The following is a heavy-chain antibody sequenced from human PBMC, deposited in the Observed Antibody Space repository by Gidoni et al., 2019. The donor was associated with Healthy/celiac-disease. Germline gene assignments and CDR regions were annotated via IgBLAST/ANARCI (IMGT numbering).Heavy chain of an antibody. CDR1: GFTFSSYA. CDR2: ISGSCGST. D-gene: IGHD1-1*01. J-gene: IGHJ4*02. V-gene: IGHV3-23*01. Sequence: EVQLLESGGGLVQPGGSLRLSCAASGFTFSSYAMSWVRQAPGKWLEWVSAISGSCGSTYYADSVKGRFTISRDKSKNTLYLQMNSLRAEDTAVYYCAKDRGMYIGTYYFDYWGQGTLVTVSS. CDR3: AKDRGMYIGTYYFDY.